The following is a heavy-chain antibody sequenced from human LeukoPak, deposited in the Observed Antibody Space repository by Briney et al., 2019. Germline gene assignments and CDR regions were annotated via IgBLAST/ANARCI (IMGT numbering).Heavy chain of an antibody. CDR1: GFTFGK. D-gene: IGHD3-10*01. CDR3: ARDQAMVRGVITVDY. J-gene: IGHJ4*02. V-gene: IGHV3-48*03. CDR2: ISSSGSTI. Sequence: GGSLRLSCAASGFTFGKMNWVRQAPGKGLEWVSYISSSGSTIYYADSVKGRFTISRDNAKNSLYLQMNSLRAEDTAVYYCARDQAMVRGVITVDYWGQGTLVTVSS.